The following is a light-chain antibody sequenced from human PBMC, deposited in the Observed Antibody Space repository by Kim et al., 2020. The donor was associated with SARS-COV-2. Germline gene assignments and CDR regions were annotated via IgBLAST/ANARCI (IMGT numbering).Light chain of an antibody. CDR2: GNT. CDR1: SPNIGAYYD. J-gene: IGLJ3*02. Sequence: RGTISCTGSSPNIGAYYDVHWYQQLPGTAPKLLIHGNTNRPSGVPDRFSGSKSGTSASLDITGLQAEDEAVYYCQSYDRSLSGSVFGGGTQLTVL. V-gene: IGLV1-40*01. CDR3: QSYDRSLSGSV.